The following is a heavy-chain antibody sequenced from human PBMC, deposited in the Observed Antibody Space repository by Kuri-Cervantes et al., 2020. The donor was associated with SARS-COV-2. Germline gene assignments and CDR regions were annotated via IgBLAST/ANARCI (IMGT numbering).Heavy chain of an antibody. CDR3: ARVDCSGGSCYPQFDP. D-gene: IGHD2-15*01. V-gene: IGHV3-23*01. J-gene: IGHJ5*02. Sequence: GGSLRLSCAASGFTFSSYAMSWVRQAPGKGLEWVSAISGSGGSTYYADSVKGRFTISRDNSKNTLYLQMNSLRAEDTAVYYCARVDCSGGSCYPQFDPWGQGTLVTVSS. CDR1: GFTFSSYA. CDR2: ISGSGGST.